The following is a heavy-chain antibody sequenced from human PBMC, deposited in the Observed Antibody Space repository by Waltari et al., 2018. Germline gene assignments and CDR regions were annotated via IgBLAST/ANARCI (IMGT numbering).Heavy chain of an antibody. V-gene: IGHV4-34*01. CDR1: GGSFSGYY. Sequence: QVQLQQWGAGLLKPSETLSLTCAVYGGSFSGYYWRWIRPPPGKGLEWIGEINHSGSTNYNPSLKSRVTISVDTSKNQFSLKLSSVTAADTAVYYCARAAPLWSGYYSYYYYYMDVWGKGTTVTVSS. J-gene: IGHJ6*03. CDR2: INHSGST. CDR3: ARAAPLWSGYYSYYYYYMDV. D-gene: IGHD3-3*01.